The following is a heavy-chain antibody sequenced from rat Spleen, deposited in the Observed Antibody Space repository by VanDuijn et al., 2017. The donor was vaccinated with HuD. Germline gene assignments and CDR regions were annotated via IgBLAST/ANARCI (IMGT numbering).Heavy chain of an antibody. D-gene: IGHD1-2*01. V-gene: IGHV5-19*01. CDR2: ISPSGGST. CDR1: GFTFSNYG. CDR3: TRGQHLGFDY. Sequence: EVQLVESGGGLVQPGRSLKLSCAASGFTFSNYGMHWIRQAPTKGLEWVASISPSGGSTYYRDSVKGRFTISRDNAKSTLYLQMNSLRSEDTATYYCTRGQHLGFDYWGQGVMVTVSS. J-gene: IGHJ2*01.